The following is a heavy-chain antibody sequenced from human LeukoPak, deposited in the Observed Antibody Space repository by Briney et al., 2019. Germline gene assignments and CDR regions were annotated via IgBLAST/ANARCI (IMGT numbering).Heavy chain of an antibody. V-gene: IGHV3-30*02. J-gene: IGHJ4*02. CDR3: AKEIGAARPRYYFDY. CDR1: GFSFSSYG. CDR2: IRYDGSNK. D-gene: IGHD6-6*01. Sequence: PGGSLRLSCAASGFSFSSYGMHWVRQAPGKGLEWVTFIRYDGSNKYYADSVKGRFTIPRDNSKNTLYLQMNSLRAEDTAVYYCAKEIGAARPRYYFDYWGQGTLVTVSS.